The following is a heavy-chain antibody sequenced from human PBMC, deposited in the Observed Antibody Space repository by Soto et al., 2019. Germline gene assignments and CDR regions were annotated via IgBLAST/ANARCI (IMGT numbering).Heavy chain of an antibody. V-gene: IGHV4-4*02. CDR2: IYRTGIT. CDR1: GGSFTSNNW. J-gene: IGHJ5*02. D-gene: IGHD2-21*01. Sequence: SETLSLTCAVSGGSFTSNNWWTWVRQPPGQGLEWIGEIYRTGITHLNPSLKSRLTMAVDTSKNEFSLKLTSVSAADTAVYFCAREERKGIISWFDPWGQGTPVTVSS. CDR3: AREERKGIISWFDP.